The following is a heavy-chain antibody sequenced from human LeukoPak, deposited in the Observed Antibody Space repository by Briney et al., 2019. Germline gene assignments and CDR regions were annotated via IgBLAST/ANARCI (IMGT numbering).Heavy chain of an antibody. V-gene: IGHV3-21*01. J-gene: IGHJ4*02. D-gene: IGHD2-2*01. CDR2: ISSSSSYI. Sequence: GGSLRLSCAASEFTFSSYSMNWVRQAPGKGLEWVSSISSSSSYIYYADSVKGRFTISRDNAKNSLYLQMNSLRAEDTAVYYCARDIQAYCSSTSCHPYYFDYWGQGTLVTVSS. CDR3: ARDIQAYCSSTSCHPYYFDY. CDR1: EFTFSSYS.